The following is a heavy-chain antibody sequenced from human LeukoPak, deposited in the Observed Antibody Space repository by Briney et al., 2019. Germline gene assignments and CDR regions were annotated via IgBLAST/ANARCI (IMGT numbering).Heavy chain of an antibody. J-gene: IGHJ5*02. V-gene: IGHV4-31*03. D-gene: IGHD5-18*01. Sequence: PSETLSLTCTVSGGSISSGGYYWSWIRQHPGKGLEWIGYIYFSGSTYYNPSLKSRLTISVDTSKNQFSLKLSSVTAADTAVYYCARSLPSETAMAALWFDPWGQGTLVTVSS. CDR2: IYFSGST. CDR3: ARSLPSETAMAALWFDP. CDR1: GGSISSGGYY.